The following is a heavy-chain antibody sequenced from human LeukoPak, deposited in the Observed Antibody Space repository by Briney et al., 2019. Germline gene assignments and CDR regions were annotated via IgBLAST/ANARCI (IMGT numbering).Heavy chain of an antibody. D-gene: IGHD3-9*01. CDR3: ARDADWLTGYYDY. J-gene: IGHJ4*02. CDR1: GFTFSSYS. Sequence: GGSLRLSCAASGFTFSSYSMNWVRRAPGKGLEWVSSISSSSSYIYYADSVKGRFTISRDNAKNSLYLQMNSLRAGDTAVYYCARDADWLTGYYDYWGQGTLVTVSS. V-gene: IGHV3-21*01. CDR2: ISSSSSYI.